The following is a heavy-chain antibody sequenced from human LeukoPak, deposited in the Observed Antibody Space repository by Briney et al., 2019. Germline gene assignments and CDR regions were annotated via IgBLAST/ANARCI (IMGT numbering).Heavy chain of an antibody. D-gene: IGHD3-10*01. V-gene: IGHV3-23*01. CDR1: GFTFSSYA. CDR3: AKALHYYGSGSYYNGCDY. J-gene: IGHJ4*02. Sequence: TGGSLRLSCAASGFTFSSYAMSWVRQAPGKGLEWVSAISGSGGSTYYADSVKGRFTISRDNSKNTQYLQMNSLRAEDTAVYYCAKALHYYGSGSYYNGCDYWGQGTLVTVSS. CDR2: ISGSGGST.